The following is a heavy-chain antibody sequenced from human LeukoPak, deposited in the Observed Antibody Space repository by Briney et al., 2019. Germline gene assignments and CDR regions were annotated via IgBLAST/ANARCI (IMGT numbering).Heavy chain of an antibody. CDR1: GFTFSSYA. CDR2: ISASGGTT. D-gene: IGHD3-3*01. J-gene: IGHJ2*01. CDR3: VKDKINGWNGIYWDFDV. Sequence: GGSLRLSCAASGFTFSSYAMSWVRQAPGKGLEWVSSISASGGTTYFADSVRGRFTVSRDNSESTLYLQMTSLRVDDTALYYCVKDKINGWNGIYWDFDVWGRGTLATVSS. V-gene: IGHV3-23*01.